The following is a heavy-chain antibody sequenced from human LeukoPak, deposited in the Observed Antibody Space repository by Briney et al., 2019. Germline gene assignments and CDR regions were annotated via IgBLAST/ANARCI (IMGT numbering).Heavy chain of an antibody. D-gene: IGHD3-10*01. J-gene: IGHJ3*02. CDR1: GFTFTNYG. Sequence: GGSLRLSCAASGFTFTNYGMSWVRQAPGKGLEWVSAISGSGDSTYYADSVKGRFTISRDNSKNTLYLQMNSLRAEDTAVYYCAKVANRGWGDAFDIWGQGTMVTVSS. V-gene: IGHV3-23*01. CDR2: ISGSGDST. CDR3: AKVANRGWGDAFDI.